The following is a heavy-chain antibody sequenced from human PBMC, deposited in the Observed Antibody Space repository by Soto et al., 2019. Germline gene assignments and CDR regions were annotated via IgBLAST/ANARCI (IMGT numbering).Heavy chain of an antibody. V-gene: IGHV3-21*01. CDR1: GFTFSSYS. CDR2: ISSSSSYI. Sequence: EVQLVESGGGLVKPGGSLRLSCAASGFTFSSYSMNWVRQAPGKGLEWGSSISSSSSYIYYADSVKGRFTISRDNAKNSLYLQMNSLRAEDTAVYYCARGGGQLVPGFDYWGQGTLVTVSS. D-gene: IGHD6-6*01. J-gene: IGHJ4*02. CDR3: ARGGGQLVPGFDY.